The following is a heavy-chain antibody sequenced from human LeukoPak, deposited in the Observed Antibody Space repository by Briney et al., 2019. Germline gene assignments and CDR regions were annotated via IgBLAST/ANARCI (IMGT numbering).Heavy chain of an antibody. V-gene: IGHV3-30*02. J-gene: IGHJ4*02. D-gene: IGHD1-1*01. CDR2: IRYDGSDK. CDR1: GFTFSSFA. CDR3: AKDRGDWKYFDY. Sequence: PGGSLRLSCAASGFTFSSFAINWVRQAPGKGLEWVAFIRYDGSDKYYADSVKGRFTISRDNSKNTLYLQMNNLKVADTAVYYCAKDRGDWKYFDYWGRGTLVTVSS.